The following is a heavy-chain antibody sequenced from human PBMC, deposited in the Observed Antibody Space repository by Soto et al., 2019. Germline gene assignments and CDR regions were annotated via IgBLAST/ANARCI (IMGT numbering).Heavy chain of an antibody. J-gene: IGHJ4*02. D-gene: IGHD2-15*01. V-gene: IGHV2-5*01. Sequence: QITLKASGPTLVKPTQTLTLTCTFSGFALSTSGVGVGWIRQPPGKALEWLALIYWNDDKRYSPSLKSRLTITKATAKNQVVLTRTYMDPVDTATYYLAHRRRSCSGGSCYPYFDCWGRGTLVTVSS. CDR2: IYWNDDK. CDR3: AHRRRSCSGGSCYPYFDC. CDR1: GFALSTSGVG.